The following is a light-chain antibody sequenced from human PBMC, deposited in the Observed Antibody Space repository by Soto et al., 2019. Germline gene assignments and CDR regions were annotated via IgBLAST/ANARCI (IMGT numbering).Light chain of an antibody. J-gene: IGLJ1*01. CDR2: DVS. Sequence: QSALTQPASVSGSPGQSITISCTGTSSDVGAYTFVSWFQQHPDKVPQLMIFDVSRRPSGVSDRVSGSKSGNTASLTISGLQSEDEDDYYCSSYTSRSTHVFGSGTKLTVL. CDR1: SSDVGAYTF. V-gene: IGLV2-14*03. CDR3: SSYTSRSTHV.